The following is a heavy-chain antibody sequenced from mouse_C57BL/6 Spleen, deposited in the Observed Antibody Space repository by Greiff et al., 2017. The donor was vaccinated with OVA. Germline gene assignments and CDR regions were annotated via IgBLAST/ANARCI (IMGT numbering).Heavy chain of an antibody. V-gene: IGHV5-9-1*02. CDR2: ISSGGDYI. J-gene: IGHJ1*03. CDR1: GFTFSSYA. Sequence: EVKLQESGEGLVKPGGSLKLSCAASGFTFSSYAMSWVRQTPEKRLEWVAYISSGGDYIYYADTVKGRFTISRDNARNTLYLQMSSLKSEDTAMYYCTRDKRKGYFDVWGTGTTVTVSS. CDR3: TRDKRKGYFDV.